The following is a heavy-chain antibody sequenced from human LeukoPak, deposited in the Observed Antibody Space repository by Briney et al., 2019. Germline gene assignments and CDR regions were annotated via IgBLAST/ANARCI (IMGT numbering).Heavy chain of an antibody. D-gene: IGHD6-13*01. CDR1: GFTFGSYS. CDR2: ISRDSSYI. J-gene: IGHJ4*02. V-gene: IGHV3-21*01. CDR3: AKEVTAAVDY. Sequence: GGSLRLSCAASGFTFGSYSMNWVRQAPGKGLEWVSSISRDSSYIYYADSVKGRFTISRDNAKNSLYLQMNSLRAEDTAVYYCAKEVTAAVDYWGQGTLVTVSS.